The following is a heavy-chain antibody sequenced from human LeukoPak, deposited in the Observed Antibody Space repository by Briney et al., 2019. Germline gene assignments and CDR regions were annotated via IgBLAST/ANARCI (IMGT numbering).Heavy chain of an antibody. CDR3: ARQDDDDYVFDY. D-gene: IGHD4-17*01. CDR1: GGSISSSNYY. CDR2: IYYSGST. Sequence: SETLSLTCSVSGGSISSSNYYWGWIRQPRGEGLEWIGNIYYSGSTYYNPSLKSRVTLSVATSKNHFSLTLSSVTASDTAVYYCARQDDDDYVFDYWGQGTLVTVSS. V-gene: IGHV4-39*01. J-gene: IGHJ4*02.